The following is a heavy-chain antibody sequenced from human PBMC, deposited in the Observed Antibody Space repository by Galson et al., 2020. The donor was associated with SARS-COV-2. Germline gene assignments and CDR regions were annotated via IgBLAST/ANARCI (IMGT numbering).Heavy chain of an antibody. J-gene: IGHJ6*02. D-gene: IGHD3-10*01. Sequence: QAGGSLRLSCAASGFTFSSYWMSWVRQAPGKGLEWVANIKQDGSEKYYVDSVKGRFTISRDNAKNSLYLQMNSLRAEDTAVYYCARDDGSGSYSGGSYYYYYYGMDVWGQGTTVTVSS. V-gene: IGHV3-7*05. CDR1: GFTFSSYW. CDR3: ARDDGSGSYSGGSYYYYYYGMDV. CDR2: IKQDGSEK.